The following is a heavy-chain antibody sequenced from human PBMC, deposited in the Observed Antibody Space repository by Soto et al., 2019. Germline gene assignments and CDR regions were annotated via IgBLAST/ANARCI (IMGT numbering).Heavy chain of an antibody. J-gene: IGHJ4*02. CDR2: ISAYNGNT. CDR1: GYTFTSYG. CDR3: ARGPPGIAAAGTGLDY. D-gene: IGHD6-13*01. V-gene: IGHV1-18*01. Sequence: ASVKVSCKASGYTFTSYGISWVRQAPGQGLEWMGWISAYNGNTNYAQKLQGRVTMTTDTSTSTAYMELRSLRSDDTAVYYCARGPPGIAAAGTGLDYWGQGTLVTVSS.